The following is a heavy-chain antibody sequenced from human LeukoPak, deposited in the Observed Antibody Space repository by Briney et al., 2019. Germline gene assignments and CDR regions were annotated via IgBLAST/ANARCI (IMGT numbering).Heavy chain of an antibody. CDR2: IRSKAYGGTT. Sequence: GGSLTLSCTASGFTFGDYAMSWFRQAPGKGLEWVGFIRSKAYGGTTEYAASVKGRFTISRDDSKSIAYLQMNSLKTEDTAVYYCTTQLSIYFFWFDPWGQGTLVTVSS. CDR3: TTQLSIYFFWFDP. J-gene: IGHJ5*02. D-gene: IGHD2/OR15-2a*01. CDR1: GFTFGDYA. V-gene: IGHV3-49*03.